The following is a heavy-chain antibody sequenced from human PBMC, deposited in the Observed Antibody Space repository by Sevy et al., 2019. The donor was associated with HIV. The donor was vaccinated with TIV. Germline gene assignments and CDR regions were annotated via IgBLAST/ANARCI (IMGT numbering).Heavy chain of an antibody. D-gene: IGHD4-17*01. J-gene: IGHJ4*02. CDR2: ISSSSSYT. CDR1: GFTFSDYY. CDR3: ARDLREDYGDSVPYYFDY. Sequence: GGSLRLSCAASGFTFSDYYMSWIRQAPGKGLEWVSYISSSSSYTNYADSVKGRFTISRDNAKNSLYLQMNSLRAEDTDVYYCARDLREDYGDSVPYYFDYWGPGTLVTVSS. V-gene: IGHV3-11*06.